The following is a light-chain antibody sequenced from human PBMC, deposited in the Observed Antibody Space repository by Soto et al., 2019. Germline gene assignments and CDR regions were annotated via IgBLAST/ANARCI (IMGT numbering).Light chain of an antibody. Sequence: EIVLTQSPATLFLSLGERTTLSCMASQGVSSHLVWYQQKPGQAPRLLTYDASNRATGIPARFSGSGFEIDFNNAISGVEDEDFAVYYCLQGRNCGCFGGGTKLDIK. CDR3: LQGRNCGC. CDR1: QGVSSH. V-gene: IGKV3-11*01. J-gene: IGKJ4*01. CDR2: DAS.